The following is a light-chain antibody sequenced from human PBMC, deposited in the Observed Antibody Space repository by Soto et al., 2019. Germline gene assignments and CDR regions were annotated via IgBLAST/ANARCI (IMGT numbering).Light chain of an antibody. J-gene: IGLJ3*02. Sequence: QSALTQPPSASGSPGQSVTISCTGTSSDVGGYSYVSWYQQHPGKAPKLMIYEVSQRTSGVPDRFSGSKSGNTASLTVSGLQAEDAADYYCSSYAGSNNWGVFGGGTKLTVL. V-gene: IGLV2-8*01. CDR1: SSDVGGYSY. CDR2: EVS. CDR3: SSYAGSNNWGV.